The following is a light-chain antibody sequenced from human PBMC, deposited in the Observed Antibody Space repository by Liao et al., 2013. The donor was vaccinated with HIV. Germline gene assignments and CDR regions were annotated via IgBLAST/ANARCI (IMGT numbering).Light chain of an antibody. CDR3: QVWDSSGDHPRV. V-gene: IGLV3-25*02. J-gene: IGLJ3*02. CDR2: KDS. CDR1: ALPNQY. Sequence: SYELTQPPSLSVSPGQTARITCSGDALPNQYAYWYQLRPGQAPVLVTYKDSQRPSGIPVRFSGSNSGNTATLTISRVEGGDEADYYCQVWDSSGDHPRVFGGGTKLTVL.